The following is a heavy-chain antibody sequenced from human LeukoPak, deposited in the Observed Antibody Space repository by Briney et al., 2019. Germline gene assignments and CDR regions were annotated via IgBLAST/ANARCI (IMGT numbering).Heavy chain of an antibody. J-gene: IGHJ6*02. V-gene: IGHV1-2*02. CDR2: INPNSGGT. Sequence: GASVKVSCTASGYTFTGYYMHWVRQAPGQGLEWMGWINPNSGGTNYAQKFQGRVTMTRDTSISTAYMELSRLRSDDTAVYYCAAARLNYYYYGMDVWGQGTTVTVSS. D-gene: IGHD6-6*01. CDR3: AAARLNYYYYGMDV. CDR1: GYTFTGYY.